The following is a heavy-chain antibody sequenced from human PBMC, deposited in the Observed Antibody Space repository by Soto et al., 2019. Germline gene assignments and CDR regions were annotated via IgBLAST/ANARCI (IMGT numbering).Heavy chain of an antibody. CDR2: VFYSGST. V-gene: IGHV4-39*01. CDR1: GGSISSSTYY. J-gene: IGHJ4*02. Sequence: QLQLQESGPGLVKPSETLSLTCSVTGGSISSSTYYWVWIRQPPGQALEWIGSVFYSGSTYYNPSLKSRVTLFVDTSRTQFSLKLTSVTAADTAVYYCVTAGPRRSYYVFDNWGQGTPVTVSS. D-gene: IGHD3-10*01. CDR3: VTAGPRRSYYVFDN.